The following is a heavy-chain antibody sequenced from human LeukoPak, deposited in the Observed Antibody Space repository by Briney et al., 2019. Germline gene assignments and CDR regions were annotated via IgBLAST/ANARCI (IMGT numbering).Heavy chain of an antibody. D-gene: IGHD3-10*01. CDR2: ITPNSGDT. V-gene: IGHV1-2*06. Sequence: ASVKVSCKASGYTFTGYYIHWVRQAPGQGLEWMGRITPNSGDTIYAQKFQGRLTMTRGTSMSTAYMDLSRLRYDDTAVYYCARDAGTSAAFDYWGQGTLVAVSS. CDR1: GYTFTGYY. J-gene: IGHJ4*02. CDR3: ARDAGTSAAFDY.